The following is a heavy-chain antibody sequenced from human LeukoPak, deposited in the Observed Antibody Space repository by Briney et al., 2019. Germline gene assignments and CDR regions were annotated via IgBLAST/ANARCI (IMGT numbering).Heavy chain of an antibody. V-gene: IGHV3-48*03. CDR1: GFPFSTYA. D-gene: IGHD2-2*01. J-gene: IGHJ6*02. Sequence: GGSLRLSCAASGFPFSTYAMTWVRQAPGKGLEWVSFISSSGTGIYYVDSVKGRFTISRDNAKNSLYLQMNSLRAEDTAVYYCARWYCSSPTCHYHYFGMDVWGHGTTVTVSS. CDR2: ISSSGTGI. CDR3: ARWYCSSPTCHYHYFGMDV.